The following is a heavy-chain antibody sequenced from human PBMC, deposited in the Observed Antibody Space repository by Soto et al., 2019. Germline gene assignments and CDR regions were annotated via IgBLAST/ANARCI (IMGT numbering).Heavy chain of an antibody. V-gene: IGHV4-31*03. CDR2: IYYSEPT. D-gene: IGHD3-16*01. Sequence: QVQLQESGPGLVKPSQTLSLTYTVSGGSISSGGYYWSWIRQPPGKRLEWLGYIYYSEPTYYNPSLKRRVTIPVDTSKNPFALKLSSVTAADTAVYYCARAWGGYFDYWGQGTLVTVSS. CDR1: GGSISSGGYY. CDR3: ARAWGGYFDY. J-gene: IGHJ4*02.